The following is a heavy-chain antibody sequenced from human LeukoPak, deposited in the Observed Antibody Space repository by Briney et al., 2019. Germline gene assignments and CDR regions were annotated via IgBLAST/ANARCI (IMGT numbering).Heavy chain of an antibody. CDR3: ARDRGRYSYGLSSYMDV. Sequence: GGSLRLSCTASGFTFSTYGMHWVRQAPGKGLEWVTLISYDGSTKYYSDSVKGRFTLSRDNSKNTLYLQMNSLRAEDTAVYYCARDRGRYSYGLSSYMDVWGKGTTVTVSS. J-gene: IGHJ6*03. CDR2: ISYDGSTK. V-gene: IGHV3-30*03. D-gene: IGHD5-18*01. CDR1: GFTFSTYG.